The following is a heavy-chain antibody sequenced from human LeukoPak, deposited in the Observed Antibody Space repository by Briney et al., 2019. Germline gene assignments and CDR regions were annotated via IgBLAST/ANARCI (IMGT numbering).Heavy chain of an antibody. CDR3: TTDQFSVGRMVRGANDAFDI. CDR2: IKSKTDGGTT. CDR1: GFTFSNAW. Sequence: PGGSLRLSCAASGFTFSNAWMSWVRQAPGKGLEWVGRIKSKTDGGTTDYAAPVKGRFTISRDDSKNTLYLQMNSLKTEDTAVYYCTTDQFSVGRMVRGANDAFDIWGQGTMVTVSS. J-gene: IGHJ3*02. D-gene: IGHD3-10*01. V-gene: IGHV3-15*01.